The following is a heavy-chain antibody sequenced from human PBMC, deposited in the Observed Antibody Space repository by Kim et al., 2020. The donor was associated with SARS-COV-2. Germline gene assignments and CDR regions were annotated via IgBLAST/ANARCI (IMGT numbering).Heavy chain of an antibody. V-gene: IGHV4-31*02. Sequence: GRTYYTPSLKSRVTISVDTSKNQFSRKLSSVTAADTAVYYCARSVAGSDYWGQGTLVTVSS. J-gene: IGHJ4*02. CDR2: GRT. CDR3: ARSVAGSDY. D-gene: IGHD2-15*01.